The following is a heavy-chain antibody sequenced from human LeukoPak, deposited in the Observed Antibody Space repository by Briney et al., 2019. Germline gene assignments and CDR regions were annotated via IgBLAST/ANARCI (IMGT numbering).Heavy chain of an antibody. V-gene: IGHV3-23*01. J-gene: IGHJ3*02. Sequence: PGGSLRLSCAASGFTFSSYAMSWVRQAPGKGLEWVSAISGSGGSTYYADSVKGRFTISRDNSKNTLYLQMNSLRAEDTAVYYCASIVVVTAGYHDAFDIWGQGTMVTVSS. CDR1: GFTFSSYA. CDR2: ISGSGGST. D-gene: IGHD2-21*02. CDR3: ASIVVVTAGYHDAFDI.